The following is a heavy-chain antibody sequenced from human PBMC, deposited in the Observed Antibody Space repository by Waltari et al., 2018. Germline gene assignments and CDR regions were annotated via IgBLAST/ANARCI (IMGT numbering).Heavy chain of an antibody. CDR1: GGSISRYY. CDR3: ARGLAYCGGDCYSFRPPDAFDI. J-gene: IGHJ3*02. CDR2: IYYSGST. Sequence: QVQLQESGPGLVKPSETLSLTCTVSGGSISRYYWSWIRPPPGTGPGWNWYIYYSGSTNYNPSLKSRVTISVDTSKNQFSLKLSSVTAADTAVYYCARGLAYCGGDCYSFRPPDAFDIWGQGTMVTVSS. V-gene: IGHV4-59*01. D-gene: IGHD2-21*02.